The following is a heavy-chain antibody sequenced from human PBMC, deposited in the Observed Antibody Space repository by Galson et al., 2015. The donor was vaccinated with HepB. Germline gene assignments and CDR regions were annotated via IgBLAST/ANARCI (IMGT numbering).Heavy chain of an antibody. Sequence: PLRLAGAASGFAFINHAMNGVGQAPGEGLEWVSTVSGSGGLTYYADSVKGRFTISSDNVKNSLFLRMNSLRAEDTAVYYCARGAVAGTFVPTFFDIWGRGTLVTVSS. V-gene: IGHV3-23*01. J-gene: IGHJ2*01. D-gene: IGHD6-19*01. CDR3: ARGAVAGTFVPTFFDI. CDR2: VSGSGGLT. CDR1: GFAFINHA.